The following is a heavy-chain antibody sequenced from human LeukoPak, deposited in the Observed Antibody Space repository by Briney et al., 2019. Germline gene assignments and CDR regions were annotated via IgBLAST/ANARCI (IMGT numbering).Heavy chain of an antibody. D-gene: IGHD2-15*01. V-gene: IGHV3-30*18. CDR3: AKEDIVVVVAAKYYGMDV. J-gene: IGHJ6*02. Sequence: GRSLRLSCAASGFTFSSYGMHWVRQAPGKGLEWVAVKSYDGSNKYYADSVKGRFTISRDNSKNTLYLQMNSLRAEDTAVYYCAKEDIVVVVAAKYYGMDVWGQGTTVTVSS. CDR2: KSYDGSNK. CDR1: GFTFSSYG.